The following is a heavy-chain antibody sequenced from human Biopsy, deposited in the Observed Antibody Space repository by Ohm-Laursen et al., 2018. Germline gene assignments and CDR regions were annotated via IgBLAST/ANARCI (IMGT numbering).Heavy chain of an antibody. CDR3: ARRGSGGRSFDY. D-gene: IGHD2-15*01. J-gene: IGHJ4*02. V-gene: IGHV4-59*08. CDR1: YGSISGHF. CDR2: VYYNGNT. Sequence: SDTLSLTCAVTYGSISGHFWSWIRQAPGKGLEWIGYVYYNGNTNYSPSLKSRATISLDTSKDRFSLKLTSVTAADTALYYCARRGSGGRSFDYWGQGTLVTVSS.